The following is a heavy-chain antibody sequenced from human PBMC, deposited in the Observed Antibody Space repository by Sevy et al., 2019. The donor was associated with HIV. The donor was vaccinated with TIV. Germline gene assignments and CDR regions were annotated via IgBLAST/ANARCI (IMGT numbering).Heavy chain of an antibody. J-gene: IGHJ3*02. CDR1: GFTFSSYS. CDR2: ISSSSSYI. Sequence: GGSLRLSCAASGFTFSSYSMNWVRQAPGKGLEWVSSISSSSSYIYYADSVKGRFTTSRDNAKNSLYLQMNSLRAEDTAVYYCARDFYVRDAFDIWGQGTMVTVSS. V-gene: IGHV3-21*01. CDR3: ARDFYVRDAFDI. D-gene: IGHD3-16*01.